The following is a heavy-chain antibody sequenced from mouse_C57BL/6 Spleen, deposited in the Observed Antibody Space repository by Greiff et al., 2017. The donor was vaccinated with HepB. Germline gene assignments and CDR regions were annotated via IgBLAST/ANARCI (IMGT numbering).Heavy chain of an antibody. CDR2: IYPGDGDT. CDR3: ARSSSGYVGAMDY. J-gene: IGHJ4*01. CDR1: GYAFSSSW. Sequence: QVQLKESGPELVKPGASVKISCKASGYAFSSSWMNWVKQRPGKGLEWIGRIYPGDGDTNYNGKFKGKATLTADKSSSTAYMQLSSLTSEDSAVYFCARSSSGYVGAMDYWGQGTSVTVSS. V-gene: IGHV1-82*01. D-gene: IGHD3-2*02.